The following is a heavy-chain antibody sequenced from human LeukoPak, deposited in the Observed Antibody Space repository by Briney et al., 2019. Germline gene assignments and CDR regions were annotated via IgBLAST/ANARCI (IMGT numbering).Heavy chain of an antibody. J-gene: IGHJ4*02. V-gene: IGHV1-46*01. CDR1: GYTFTSYY. D-gene: IGHD1-1*01. CDR2: INPSGGST. Sequence: GASVKVSCKASGYTFTSYYMHWVRQAPGQGLEWMGIINPSGGSTSYAQKFQGRVTMTRDTSTSTVYMELSSLRSGDTAVYYCAREHEDGWNDHLINYWGQGTLVTVSS. CDR3: AREHEDGWNDHLINY.